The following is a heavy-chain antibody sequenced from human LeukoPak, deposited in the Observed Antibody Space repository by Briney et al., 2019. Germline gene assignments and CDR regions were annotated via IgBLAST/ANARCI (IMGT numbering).Heavy chain of an antibody. CDR2: ISGSGDAT. J-gene: IGHJ4*02. D-gene: IGHD6-6*01. Sequence: GGSLRLSCAASKFNFAMSWVRQTADKRLEWVSAISGSGDATFYTDSVKGRFTISRDNSKDTLYLQMNNLRVEDTAVYYCAKGHFASSSFFDYWGQGTLVTVSS. CDR3: AKGHFASSSFFDY. CDR1: KFNFA. V-gene: IGHV3-23*01.